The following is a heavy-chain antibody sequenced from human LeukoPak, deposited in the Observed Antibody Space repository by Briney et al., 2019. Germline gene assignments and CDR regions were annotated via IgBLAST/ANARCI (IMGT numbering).Heavy chain of an antibody. Sequence: SVKVSRKASGGTFSSYAISWVRQAPGQGLEWMGRIIPILGIANYAQKFQGRVTITADKSTSTAYMELSSLRSEDTAVYYCARDPRPLRGEDWFDPWGQGTLVTVSS. CDR2: IIPILGIA. CDR3: ARDPRPLRGEDWFDP. D-gene: IGHD2-21*01. V-gene: IGHV1-69*04. CDR1: GGTFSSYA. J-gene: IGHJ5*02.